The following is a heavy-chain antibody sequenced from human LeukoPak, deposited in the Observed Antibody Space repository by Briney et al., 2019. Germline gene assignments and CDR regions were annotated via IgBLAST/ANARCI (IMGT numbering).Heavy chain of an antibody. D-gene: IGHD2-15*01. CDR2: IYYSGST. CDR3: AREGYCSGGSCSPLYYYGMDV. J-gene: IGHJ6*02. Sequence: PSETLSLTCTVSGGSVSSGSYYWSWIRQPPGKGLEWIGYIYYSGSTNYNPSLKSRVTISVDTSKNQFSLKLSSVTAADTAVYYCAREGYCSGGSCSPLYYYGMDVWGQGTTVTVSS. CDR1: GGSVSSGSYY. V-gene: IGHV4-61*01.